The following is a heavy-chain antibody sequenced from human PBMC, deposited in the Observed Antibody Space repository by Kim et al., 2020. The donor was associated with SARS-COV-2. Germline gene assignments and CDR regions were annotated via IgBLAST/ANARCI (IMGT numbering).Heavy chain of an antibody. CDR2: ISWNSGSI. Sequence: GGSLRLSCAASGFTFGDYAMHWVRQAPGKGLEWVSGISWNSGSIGYADSVKGRFTISRDNAKNSLYLQMNSLRAEDTALYYCAKDIGRDGEYYFDYWGQGTLVTVSS. CDR1: GFTFGDYA. J-gene: IGHJ4*02. D-gene: IGHD7-27*01. V-gene: IGHV3-9*01. CDR3: AKDIGRDGEYYFDY.